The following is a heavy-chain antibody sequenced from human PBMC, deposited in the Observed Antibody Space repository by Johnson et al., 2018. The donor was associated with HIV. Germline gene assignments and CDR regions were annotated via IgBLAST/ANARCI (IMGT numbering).Heavy chain of an antibody. V-gene: IGHV3-30*14. CDR3: AREGMIVVGTAFDI. CDR2: ISYGGST. Sequence: VQLVESGGGVVQPGRSMRLSCEASGFTFSSYPMHWVRQAPGKGLEWVAVISYGGSTGYADSVKGRFTISRDNSKNTVYLQMNSLRAEDTAVYYCAREGMIVVGTAFDIWGQGTMVTVSS. J-gene: IGHJ3*02. CDR1: GFTFSSYP. D-gene: IGHD3-22*01.